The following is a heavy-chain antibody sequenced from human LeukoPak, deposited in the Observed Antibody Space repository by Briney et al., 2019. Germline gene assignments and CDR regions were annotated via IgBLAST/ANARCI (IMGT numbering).Heavy chain of an antibody. D-gene: IGHD3-10*01. Sequence: SVKVSCKASGYTFTGYYMHWVRQAPGQGLEWMGWINPNSGGTNYAQKFQGWVTMTRDTSISTAYMELSRLRSDDTAVYYCARGNYYGSGRDLDYWGQGTLVTVSS. CDR3: ARGNYYGSGRDLDY. CDR1: GYTFTGYY. J-gene: IGHJ4*02. CDR2: INPNSGGT. V-gene: IGHV1-2*04.